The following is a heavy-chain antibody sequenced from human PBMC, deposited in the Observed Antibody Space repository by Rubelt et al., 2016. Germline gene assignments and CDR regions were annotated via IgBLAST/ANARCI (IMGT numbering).Heavy chain of an antibody. D-gene: IGHD3-16*01. J-gene: IGHJ4*02. V-gene: IGHV4-39*07. CDR3: ARDFGDFRTDF. CDR2: IHYSGHI. Sequence: QLHLQESGPGLVKPSETLSLTCHVSGGSITSSSHYWAWIRQPPGKGLEWIASIHYSGHITYNPSLQRRVTISLDTAASQFSLKLNSVTAAYTAMYYCARDFGDFRTDFWGQGTLVTVSS. CDR1: GGSITSSSHY.